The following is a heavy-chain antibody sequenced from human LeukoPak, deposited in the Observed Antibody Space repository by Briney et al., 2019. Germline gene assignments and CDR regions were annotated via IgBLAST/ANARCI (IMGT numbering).Heavy chain of an antibody. J-gene: IGHJ4*02. Sequence: GGSLRLSCAASGFTFSTYSMNWVRQAPGKGLEWVSSITSSSTYIYYADSVKGRFTISRGNAKNSLNLQMNSLRAEDTAVYYCARDTEWELMGSYYFDYWGQGTLVTVSS. CDR3: ARDTEWELMGSYYFDY. CDR2: ITSSSTYI. V-gene: IGHV3-21*01. D-gene: IGHD1-26*01. CDR1: GFTFSTYS.